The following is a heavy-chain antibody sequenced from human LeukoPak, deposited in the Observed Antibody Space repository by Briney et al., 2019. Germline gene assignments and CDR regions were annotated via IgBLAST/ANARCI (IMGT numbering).Heavy chain of an antibody. V-gene: IGHV3-53*01. CDR3: ASATVSPTSYYYYMDV. Sequence: GGSLRLSCAASGFTVSSNYMSWVRQAPGKGLEWVSAIYSGGSTYYADYVKGRFTLSRDNSKNTLYLQMNSLRAEDTAVYYCASATVSPTSYYYYMDVWGKETTVTVSS. J-gene: IGHJ6*03. CDR2: IYSGGST. CDR1: GFTVSSNY. D-gene: IGHD4-17*01.